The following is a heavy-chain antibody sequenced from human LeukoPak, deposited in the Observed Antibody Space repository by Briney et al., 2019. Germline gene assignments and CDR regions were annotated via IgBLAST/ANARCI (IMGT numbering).Heavy chain of an antibody. J-gene: IGHJ4*02. D-gene: IGHD2-15*01. CDR1: GDSITNYF. V-gene: IGHV4-59*01. Sequence: SETLSLTCTVSGDSITNYFLSWIRQPPGKGLEWIGYIYYTGNTNYKPSLKSRVTISVDTSTNQFSLRLRSVTAADTAVYYCARGRVAYSAYYFDYWGRGTLVTVSS. CDR3: ARGRVAYSAYYFDY. CDR2: IYYTGNT.